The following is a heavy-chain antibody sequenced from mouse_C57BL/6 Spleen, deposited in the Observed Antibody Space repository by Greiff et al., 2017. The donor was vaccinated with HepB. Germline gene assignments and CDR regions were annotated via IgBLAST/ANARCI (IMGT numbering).Heavy chain of an antibody. CDR1: GYTFTSYW. D-gene: IGHD1-1*01. CDR3: ARSITTVGDY. CDR2: IDPSDSYT. V-gene: IGHV1-69*01. Sequence: QVQLQQSGAELVMPGASVKLSCKASGYTFTSYWMHWVKQRPGQGLEWIGEIDPSDSYTNYNQKFKGKSTLTVDKSSSTAYMQLSSLTSEDSAVYYCARSITTVGDYWGQGTTLTVSS. J-gene: IGHJ2*01.